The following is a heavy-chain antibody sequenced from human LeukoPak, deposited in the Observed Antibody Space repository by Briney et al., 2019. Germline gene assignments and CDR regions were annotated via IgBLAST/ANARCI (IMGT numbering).Heavy chain of an antibody. CDR1: GGSITGINW. D-gene: IGHD4-23*01. CDR3: ARYAANSDDDY. Sequence: QSSETLSLTCAVSGGSITGINWWTGVRQPPGKGLEWIGEIYHSGSTNYNPSLKSRVTISVDKSNNQFSLKLNSMTAADTAVSYCARYAANSDDDYRCQGILVTVSS. CDR2: IYHSGST. J-gene: IGHJ4*02. V-gene: IGHV4-4*02.